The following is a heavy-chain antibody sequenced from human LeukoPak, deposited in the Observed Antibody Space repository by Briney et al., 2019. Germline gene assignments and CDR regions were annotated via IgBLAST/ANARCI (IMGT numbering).Heavy chain of an antibody. Sequence: GASVKVSCKASGYTFTGYYMHWVRQAPGQGLEWMGWINPNSGGTNYAQKFQGRVTMTRDTSISTAYMELSRLRSDDTAVYYCHMAGYCSSTSCYTGYFDYWGQGTLVTVSS. J-gene: IGHJ4*02. V-gene: IGHV1-2*02. CDR3: HMAGYCSSTSCYTGYFDY. CDR2: INPNSGGT. CDR1: GYTFTGYY. D-gene: IGHD2-2*02.